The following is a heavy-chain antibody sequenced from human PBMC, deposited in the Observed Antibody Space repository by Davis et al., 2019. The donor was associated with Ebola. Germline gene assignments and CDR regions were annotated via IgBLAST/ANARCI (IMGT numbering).Heavy chain of an antibody. D-gene: IGHD6-6*01. Sequence: ASVKVSCKASGYTFTSYHIYWVRQAPGQGLEWMGIINPSGGSTNYAQKFQGRVSFTADESTSTAYMEFYSLRPEDTAVYFCARVGITSSSNYFDKWGQGTVVTVSS. CDR1: GYTFTSYH. CDR3: ARVGITSSSNYFDK. J-gene: IGHJ4*02. CDR2: INPSGGST. V-gene: IGHV1-46*01.